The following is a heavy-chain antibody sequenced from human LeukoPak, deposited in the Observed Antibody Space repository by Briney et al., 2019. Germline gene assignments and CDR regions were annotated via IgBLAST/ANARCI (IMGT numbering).Heavy chain of an antibody. D-gene: IGHD1-26*01. CDR3: ARQGGSYIWFDP. V-gene: IGHV4-39*01. Sequence: SETLSLTCAVYGGSFSSYYWSWIRQPPGKGLEWIGSMYYTGRTYYNPSLKSRVTISVDTSKNQFSLRLRSVTAADTAVYYCARQGGSYIWFDPWGQGTLVTVSS. J-gene: IGHJ5*02. CDR2: MYYTGRT. CDR1: GGSFSSYY.